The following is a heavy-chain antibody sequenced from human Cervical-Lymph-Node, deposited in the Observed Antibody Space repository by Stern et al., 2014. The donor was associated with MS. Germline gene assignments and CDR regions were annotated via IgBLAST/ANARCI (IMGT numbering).Heavy chain of an antibody. CDR1: GFTFSDSA. V-gene: IGHV3-21*01. CDR3: ARGEPMDPTHLPPYYFHY. J-gene: IGHJ4*02. D-gene: IGHD1-14*01. Sequence: EMQLVESGGGLVKPGGSLRVSCTASGFTFSDSAMNWVRQMPGRGLEWVALISTGSTYIYYADSVKGRFTISRDDAKNSVSLQMNSLRAEDTAMYYCARGEPMDPTHLPPYYFHYWGQGTLVTVSS. CDR2: ISTGSTYI.